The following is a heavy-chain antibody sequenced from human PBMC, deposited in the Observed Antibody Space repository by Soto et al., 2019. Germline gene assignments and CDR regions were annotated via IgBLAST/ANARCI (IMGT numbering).Heavy chain of an antibody. CDR3: ARIGYSSSSLDY. J-gene: IGHJ4*02. Sequence: EVQLVESGEGLVQPGGSLRLSCAASGFTFNIYWMTWVRQAPGKGLEWVANINQDGSVIYFVDSLKGRFTISRDNAKNSLYLQMNSLRAEDTVIYFCARIGYSSSSLDYWGQRTLVTVPS. CDR2: INQDGSVI. V-gene: IGHV3-7*01. CDR1: GFTFNIYW. D-gene: IGHD6-6*01.